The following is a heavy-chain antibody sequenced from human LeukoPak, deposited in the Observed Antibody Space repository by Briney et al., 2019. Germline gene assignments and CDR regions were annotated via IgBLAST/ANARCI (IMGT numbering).Heavy chain of an antibody. CDR3: ARVRTVIAAAGTDY. J-gene: IGHJ4*02. Sequence: GGSLRLSCGASGFTFSTYTMIWVRQAPGQGLEWVSTISRDRTYIYYAESVKGRFTISRDDTKNTLSLQMNSLRAEDTAVYYCARVRTVIAAAGTDYWGQGTLVTVSS. CDR1: GFTFSTYT. CDR2: ISRDRTYI. D-gene: IGHD6-13*01. V-gene: IGHV3-21*01.